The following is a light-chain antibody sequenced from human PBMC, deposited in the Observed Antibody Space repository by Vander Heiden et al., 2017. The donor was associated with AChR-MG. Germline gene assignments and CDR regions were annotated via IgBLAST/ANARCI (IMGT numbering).Light chain of an antibody. J-gene: IGLJ2*01. CDR1: SSNAGSNS. CDR3: AAWDGSLNGVL. Sequence: QSVLTQPPSASGTPGQRVTISCSGSSSNAGSNSVNWYQQLPGTAPKLLIYSNHQRPSGVPDRFSGSKSGTSASLAISGLQSEDEADYYCAAWDGSLNGVLFGGGTKLTVL. V-gene: IGLV1-44*01. CDR2: SNH.